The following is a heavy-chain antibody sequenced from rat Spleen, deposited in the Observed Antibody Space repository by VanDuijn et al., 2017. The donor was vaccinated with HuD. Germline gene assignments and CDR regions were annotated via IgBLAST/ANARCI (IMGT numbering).Heavy chain of an antibody. D-gene: IGHD1-10*01. V-gene: IGHV5-25*01. J-gene: IGHJ2*01. CDR2: ISTGGGDT. CDR1: GFTFSNYH. CDR3: ARHGDNYAYYFDY. Sequence: EVQLVESGGGLVQPGRSMKLSCAASGFTFSNYHMAWVRQAPTKGLEWVASISTGGGDTYYRASVKGRFTISRDYAKSTLYLQRDSLRSEDTANYYCARHGDNYAYYFDYWGQGVMVTVSS.